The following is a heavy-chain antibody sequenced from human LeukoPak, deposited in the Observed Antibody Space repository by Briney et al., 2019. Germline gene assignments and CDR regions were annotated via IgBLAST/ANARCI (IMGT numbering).Heavy chain of an antibody. CDR1: GGSXXXGTYX. CDR3: ARDRVRGNSNPFFDY. D-gene: IGHD4-11*01. J-gene: IGHJ4*02. V-gene: IGHV4-61*01. Sequence: SGGSXXXGTYXXSWIRQPPGKGLEWIGYIYYSGSTNYNPSLKSRVTISVDTSKNQFSLKLSSVTAADTAVYYCARDRVRGNSNPFFDYWGQGTLVTVSS. CDR2: IYYSGST.